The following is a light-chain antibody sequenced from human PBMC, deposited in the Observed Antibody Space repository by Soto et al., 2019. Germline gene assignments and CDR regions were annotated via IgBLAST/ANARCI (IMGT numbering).Light chain of an antibody. J-gene: IGKJ1*01. CDR2: KAS. CDR3: QHYNSYPWT. Sequence: DIQMTQSPSTLSESVGDRVTITCRASQSISSWLAWYQQKPGKAPKLLIYKASSLESGVPSRFSGSGSGTEFTLTISTLQPVDFATYYCQHYNSYPWTFGQGTKVEIK. V-gene: IGKV1-5*03. CDR1: QSISSW.